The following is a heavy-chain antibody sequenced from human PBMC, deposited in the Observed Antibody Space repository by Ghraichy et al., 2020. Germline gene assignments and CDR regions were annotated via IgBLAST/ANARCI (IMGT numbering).Heavy chain of an antibody. J-gene: IGHJ4*02. CDR1: GFTFSSYA. Sequence: GGSLRLSCAASGFTFSSYAMHWVRQAPGKGLEWVAVISYDGSNKYYADSVKGRFTISRDNSKNTLYLQMNSLRAEDTAVYYCARDGIVADTAMAPFDYWGQGTLVTVSS. CDR3: ARDGIVADTAMAPFDY. V-gene: IGHV3-30*04. D-gene: IGHD5-18*01. CDR2: ISYDGSNK.